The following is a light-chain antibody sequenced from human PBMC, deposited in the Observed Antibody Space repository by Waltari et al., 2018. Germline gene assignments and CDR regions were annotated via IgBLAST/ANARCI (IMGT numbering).Light chain of an antibody. CDR2: EDS. CDR3: YSTDSSGNHRV. CDR1: ALPTKY. Sequence: SYDLTQPPSVPVSPAQTPRITCSEAALPTKYAYWYQQKSGQAPVLVIYEDSKRPSGIPERFSGSSSGTMATLTISGAQVEDEADYYCYSTDSSGNHRVFGGGTKLTVL. V-gene: IGLV3-10*01. J-gene: IGLJ3*02.